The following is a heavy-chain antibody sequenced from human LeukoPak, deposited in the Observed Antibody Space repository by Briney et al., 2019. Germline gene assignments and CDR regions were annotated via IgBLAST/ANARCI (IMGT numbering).Heavy chain of an antibody. CDR3: ARVDIYYDFWSGYYRSSVVDY. CDR2: ISAYNGNT. Sequence: GASVKVSCKASGYTFTSYGISWVRQAPGQGLEWMGWISAYNGNTNYAQKLQGRVTMTTDTSTSTAYMELRSLRSDDTAVYYCARVDIYYDFWSGYYRSSVVDYWGQGTLVTVSS. CDR1: GYTFTSYG. D-gene: IGHD3-3*01. J-gene: IGHJ4*02. V-gene: IGHV1-18*01.